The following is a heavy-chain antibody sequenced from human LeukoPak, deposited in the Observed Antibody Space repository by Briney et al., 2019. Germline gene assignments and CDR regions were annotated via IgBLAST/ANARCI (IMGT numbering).Heavy chain of an antibody. CDR3: ARDQWPYCSGGSCYSGDY. CDR1: GYTFTSYG. D-gene: IGHD2-15*01. CDR2: ISAYNGNT. V-gene: IGHV1-18*01. J-gene: IGHJ4*02. Sequence: GASVKVSCKASGYTFTSYGISWVRQAPGQGLEWMGWISAYNGNTNYAQKLQGRVTMTTDTSTSTAYMELRSLRSDDTAVCYCARDQWPYCSGGSCYSGDYWGQGTLVTVSS.